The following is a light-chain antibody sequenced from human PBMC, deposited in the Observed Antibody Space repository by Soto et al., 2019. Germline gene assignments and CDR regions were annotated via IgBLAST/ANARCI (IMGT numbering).Light chain of an antibody. CDR2: EVR. J-gene: IGLJ1*01. Sequence: QSVLTHPASVSGSHVQWITIFCTGTSSDVGAYDYVSWYQQHPDKAPKLIIYEVRNRPSGISGRFSGSKSVNTATLTISGLQAEDEADYYCSSHTSSNTRVFGTGTKVTVL. CDR1: SSDVGAYDY. CDR3: SSHTSSNTRV. V-gene: IGLV2-14*03.